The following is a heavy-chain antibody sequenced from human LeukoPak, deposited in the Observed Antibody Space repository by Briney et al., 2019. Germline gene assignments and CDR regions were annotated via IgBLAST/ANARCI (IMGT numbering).Heavy chain of an antibody. CDR2: IYPGDSDT. V-gene: IGHV5-51*01. CDR1: GYSFTTHW. J-gene: IGHJ2*01. D-gene: IGHD6-19*01. Sequence: GESLKISCKGFGYSFTTHWIGWVRQMPGKGLEWMGVIYPGDSDTRYSPSFQGQVTISADKSVSTAYLQWISLKASDSAIYYCARQQWSERYFNLWGRGTLVTVSS. CDR3: ARQQWSERYFNL.